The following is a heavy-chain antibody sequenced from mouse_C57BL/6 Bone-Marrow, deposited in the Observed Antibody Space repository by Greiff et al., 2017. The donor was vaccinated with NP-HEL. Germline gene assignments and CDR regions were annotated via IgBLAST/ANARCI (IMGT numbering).Heavy chain of an antibody. D-gene: IGHD1-1*01. CDR3: TAPITTVVEWAMDY. CDR1: GFTFSNYW. Sequence: EVQLQESGGGLVQPGGSMKLSCVASGFTFSNYWMNWVRQSPEKGLEWVAQIRLKSDNYATHYAESVKGRFTISRDDSKSSVYLQMNNLRAEDTGIYYCTAPITTVVEWAMDYWGQGTSVTVAS. V-gene: IGHV6-3*01. CDR2: IRLKSDNYAT. J-gene: IGHJ4*01.